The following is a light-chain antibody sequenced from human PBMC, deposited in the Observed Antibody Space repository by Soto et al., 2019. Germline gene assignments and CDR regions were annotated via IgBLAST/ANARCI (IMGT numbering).Light chain of an antibody. CDR2: GAS. Sequence: ELVLTQSPVTLSLSPGERATLSCRASEIVTSSYLAWYQQKPGQPPRLLIYGASDRAAGIPDRFSGSGSGTDFTLTISSLQPEDFATYYCQQGYSFPVTFGGGTKVEIK. V-gene: IGKV3-20*01. CDR1: EIVTSSY. CDR3: QQGYSFPVT. J-gene: IGKJ4*01.